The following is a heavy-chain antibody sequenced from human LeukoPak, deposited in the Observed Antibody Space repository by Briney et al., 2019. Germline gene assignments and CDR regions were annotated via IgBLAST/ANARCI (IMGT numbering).Heavy chain of an antibody. V-gene: IGHV1-2*02. Sequence: ASVKVSCKASGYTFTGYYMHWVRQAPGQGLEWMGWINPNSGGTNYAQKFQGRVTMTRDTSISTAYMELSSLRSEDTAVYYCARVAQDDYGDSYYFDYWGQGTLVTVSS. CDR2: INPNSGGT. CDR3: ARVAQDDYGDSYYFDY. J-gene: IGHJ4*02. D-gene: IGHD4-17*01. CDR1: GYTFTGYY.